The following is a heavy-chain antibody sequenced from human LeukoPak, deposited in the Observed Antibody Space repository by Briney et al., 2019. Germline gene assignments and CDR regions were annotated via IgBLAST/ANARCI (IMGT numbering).Heavy chain of an antibody. J-gene: IGHJ4*02. V-gene: IGHV3-64D*06. CDR3: VKAKVGATFDS. CDR2: INNNGGST. Sequence: PGGSLRFSCSASGFTFSSYSMDWVRQAPGKRPEYVSGINNNGGSTQYADSVKGRFTISRDNSKNTVYLQMSSLRPEDTAVYYCVKAKVGATFDSWGPGTLVTVSS. CDR1: GFTFSSYS. D-gene: IGHD1-26*01.